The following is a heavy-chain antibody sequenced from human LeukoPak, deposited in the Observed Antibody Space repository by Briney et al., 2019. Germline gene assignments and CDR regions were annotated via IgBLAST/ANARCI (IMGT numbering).Heavy chain of an antibody. V-gene: IGHV1-69*13. CDR1: GGTFSSYA. D-gene: IGHD2-15*01. CDR3: ARVVVAGPGWYNWFDP. Sequence: SVKVSCKAPGGTFSSYAISWVRQAPGQGLEWMGGIIPIFGTANYAQKFQGRVTITADESTSTAYMELSSLRSEDTAVYYCARVVVAGPGWYNWFDPWGQGTLVTVSS. J-gene: IGHJ5*02. CDR2: IIPIFGTA.